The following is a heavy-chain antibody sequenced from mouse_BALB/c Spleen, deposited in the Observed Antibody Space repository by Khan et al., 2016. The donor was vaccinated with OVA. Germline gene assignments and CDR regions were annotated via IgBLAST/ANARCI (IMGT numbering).Heavy chain of an antibody. CDR3: RRQLQQHGFPY. V-gene: IGHV1S136*01. CDR2: IYPYNDDT. D-gene: IGHD6-1*02. Sequence: VQLKQSGPELVKPGASVKMSCMASGYTFTSYVIHWVRQKPGQDLEWIGYIYPYNDDTKYNEKFKGKATLTSDKSSNTAFMELSSLTSDDSAVYYGRRQLQQHGFPYWGQGTLVTVSA. CDR1: GYTFTSYV. J-gene: IGHJ3*01.